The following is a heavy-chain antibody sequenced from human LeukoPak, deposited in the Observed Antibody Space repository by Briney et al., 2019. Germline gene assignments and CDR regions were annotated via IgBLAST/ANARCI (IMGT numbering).Heavy chain of an antibody. D-gene: IGHD6-6*01. CDR3: ARSSDSSSLQYFQH. CDR2: IRYDGSNK. V-gene: IGHV3-30*02. J-gene: IGHJ1*01. CDR1: GFTFSSFG. Sequence: GGSLRLSCAASGFTFSSFGIHWVRQAPGKGLEWASFIRYDGSNKYYADSVKGRFTISRDNPKNTLYLQMNSLRAEDTAVYYCARSSDSSSLQYFQHWGQGTLVTVSS.